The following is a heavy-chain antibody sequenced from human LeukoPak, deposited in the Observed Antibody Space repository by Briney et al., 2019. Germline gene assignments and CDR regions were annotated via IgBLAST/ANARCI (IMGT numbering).Heavy chain of an antibody. CDR3: ASPSGGTFGVAPLGY. V-gene: IGHV3-11*04. Sequence: PGGSLRLSCVASGFTFSDYYMSWIRQAPGKGLEFISYISSGSMNMYYADSVKSRFTISRDNAKKSLFLQMDSLRAEDSAVYYCASPSGGTFGVAPLGYWGQGTLVTVSS. J-gene: IGHJ4*02. CDR2: ISSGSMNM. CDR1: GFTFSDYY. D-gene: IGHD3-3*01.